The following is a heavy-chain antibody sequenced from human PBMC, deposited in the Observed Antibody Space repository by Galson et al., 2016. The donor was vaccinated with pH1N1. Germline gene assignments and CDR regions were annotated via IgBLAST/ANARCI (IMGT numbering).Heavy chain of an antibody. CDR3: ARGEGIRYYYSGMDV. D-gene: IGHD3-16*01. J-gene: IGHJ6*02. CDR2: IYYSGTT. V-gene: IGHV4-30-4*01. Sequence: SWIRQPPGKGLEWIGYIYYSGTTYFSPSLKSRLSMSVDMSNNQFSLTLNSVTAADTAVYYCARGEGIRYYYSGMDVWGQGTTVTVFS.